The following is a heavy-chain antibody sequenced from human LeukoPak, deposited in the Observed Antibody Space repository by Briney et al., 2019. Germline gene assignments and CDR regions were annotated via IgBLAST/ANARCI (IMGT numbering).Heavy chain of an antibody. J-gene: IGHJ4*02. CDR3: AKDEEDIVVVPAEPFDY. Sequence: GTLRLSCAASGFTFSSYGMSWVRQTPGKGLEWVSSLSGSGGSTYYADSVKGRFTISRDNSKNTLYLQMNSLRADDTAIYYCAKDEEDIVVVPAEPFDYWGQGTLVTVSS. CDR1: GFTFSSYG. V-gene: IGHV3-23*01. CDR2: LSGSGGST. D-gene: IGHD2-2*01.